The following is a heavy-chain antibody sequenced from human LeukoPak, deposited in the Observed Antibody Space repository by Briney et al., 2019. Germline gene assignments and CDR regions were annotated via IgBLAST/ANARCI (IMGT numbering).Heavy chain of an antibody. CDR2: IYYGGST. J-gene: IGHJ3*02. Sequence: PSETLSLTCTVSGGSISSSNYYWGWIRQPPGKGLEWVGNIYYGGSTYYNPSLKSRVTISVDTSKNQFSLKLNSVTAADTAVYYCARRPPLLNAFDIWGQGTVVTVSS. V-gene: IGHV4-39*01. CDR1: GGSISSSNYY. CDR3: ARRPPLLNAFDI.